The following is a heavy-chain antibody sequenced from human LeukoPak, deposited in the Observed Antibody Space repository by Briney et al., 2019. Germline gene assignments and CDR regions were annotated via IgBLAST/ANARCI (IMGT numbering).Heavy chain of an antibody. CDR3: ARVWDIVIIPAHAFDI. V-gene: IGHV1-18*01. Sequence: ASVKASCKASGYTFTNYAISWVRQAPGQGLEWMGRISGYNGNTNYAQKIQGRVTMTTDTSTNTAYMELRSLRSDDTAVYYCARVWDIVIIPAHAFDIWGQGTMVTVSS. J-gene: IGHJ3*02. D-gene: IGHD2-2*01. CDR1: GYTFTNYA. CDR2: ISGYNGNT.